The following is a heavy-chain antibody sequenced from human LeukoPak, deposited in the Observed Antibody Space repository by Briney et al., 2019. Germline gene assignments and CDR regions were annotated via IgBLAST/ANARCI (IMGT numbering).Heavy chain of an antibody. D-gene: IGHD5-18*01. CDR1: GGSISSSSHY. V-gene: IGHV4-39*01. Sequence: PSETLSLTCTVSGGSISSSSHYWGWIRQPPGKGLGWIGVSTYYNPSLKNRVTISRDTSKNQFSLTLSSVTAADTAIYYCARAGYSYGIISYFDSWGQGTLVTVSS. CDR3: ARAGYSYGIISYFDS. J-gene: IGHJ4*02. CDR2: VST.